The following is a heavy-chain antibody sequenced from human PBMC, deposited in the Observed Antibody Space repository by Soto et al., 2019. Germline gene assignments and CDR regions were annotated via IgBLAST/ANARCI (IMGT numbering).Heavy chain of an antibody. CDR3: EQRPVTAHGPYSGSEYQMSCYFDL. CDR1: VFTFSSYA. CDR2: ISGSGGST. D-gene: IGHD1-26*01. V-gene: IGHV3-23*01. J-gene: IGHJ2*01. Sequence: GWSLRLSCAAAVFTFSSYAISWVRQAPGKGLDWVSAISGSGGSTYYADSVKGRFTISRDNYKNTLYLQMNSLRAEETAVYYCEQRPVTAHGPYSGSEYQMSCYFDLWGRGTLVTVSS.